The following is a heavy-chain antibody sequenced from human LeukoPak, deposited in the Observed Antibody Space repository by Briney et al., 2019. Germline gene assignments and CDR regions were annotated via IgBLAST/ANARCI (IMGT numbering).Heavy chain of an antibody. CDR3: ARGLSTDEFDY. CDR2: ISSSSSYI. CDR1: GFTFSSYG. D-gene: IGHD2-8*02. V-gene: IGHV3-21*01. Sequence: PGGSLRLSCAASGFTFSSYGMNWVRQGPGKGLEWVSSISSSSSYIYYADSVKGRFTISRDNAKNSLYLQMNSLRAEDTAVYYCARGLSTDEFDYWGQGTLVTVSS. J-gene: IGHJ4*02.